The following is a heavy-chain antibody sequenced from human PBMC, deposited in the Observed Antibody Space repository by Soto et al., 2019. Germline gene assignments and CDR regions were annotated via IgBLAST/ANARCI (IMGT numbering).Heavy chain of an antibody. CDR3: TRGPRSTSTGTGAF. Sequence: GGSLRLSCAASGFTFSMYWMHWVRQVPGKGPEWVSRINDDGSSTNYTDSVKGRFTISRDNAKNTLYLQMNDLRAEDTAVYYCTRGPRSTSTGTGAFWGQGTLVTVSS. D-gene: IGHD1-1*01. CDR2: INDDGSST. J-gene: IGHJ4*02. V-gene: IGHV3-74*01. CDR1: GFTFSMYW.